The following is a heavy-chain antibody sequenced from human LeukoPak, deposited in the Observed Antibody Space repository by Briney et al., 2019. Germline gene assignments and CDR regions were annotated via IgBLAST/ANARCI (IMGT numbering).Heavy chain of an antibody. V-gene: IGHV4-39*07. J-gene: IGHJ6*02. D-gene: IGHD1-26*01. CDR3: AREVSGSYHGYYYYGMDV. Sequence: PSETLSLTCTVSGGSISSSSYYWGWIRQPPGKGLEWIGSIYYSGSTYYNPSLKSRVTISVDTSKNQFSLKLSSVTAADTAVYYCAREVSGSYHGYYYYGMDVWGQGTTVTVSS. CDR2: IYYSGST. CDR1: GGSISSSSYY.